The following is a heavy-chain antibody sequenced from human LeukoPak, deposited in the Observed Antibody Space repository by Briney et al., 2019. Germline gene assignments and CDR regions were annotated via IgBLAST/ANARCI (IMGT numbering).Heavy chain of an antibody. CDR2: MNPNSGNT. V-gene: IGHV1-8*03. D-gene: IGHD2-8*01. CDR3: ARSCTNGVCPLDD. J-gene: IGHJ4*02. CDR1: GYTFTSYD. Sequence: ASGKVSCKASGYTFTSYDINWVRQATGQGLEWMGWMNPNSGNTGYAQKFQGRVTITRNTSISTAYMELSSLRSEDTAVYYCARSCTNGVCPLDDWGQGTLVTVSS.